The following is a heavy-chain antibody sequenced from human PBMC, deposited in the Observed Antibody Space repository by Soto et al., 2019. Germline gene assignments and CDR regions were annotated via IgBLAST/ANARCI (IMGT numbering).Heavy chain of an antibody. CDR3: ARHTPAISISDH. CDR1: GGSISSSSYY. D-gene: IGHD2-15*01. Sequence: QLQLQESGPGLVKPSETLSLTCTVSGGSISSSSYYWGWIRRRPGKGLEWIGSIYYSGSTYYNPSLKSRVTISVDTSKNQFSLKLSSVTAADTAVYYCARHTPAISISDHWGQGTLVTVSS. J-gene: IGHJ4*02. CDR2: IYYSGST. V-gene: IGHV4-39*01.